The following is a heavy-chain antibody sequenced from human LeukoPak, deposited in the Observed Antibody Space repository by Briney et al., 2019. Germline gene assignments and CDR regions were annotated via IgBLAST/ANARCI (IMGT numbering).Heavy chain of an antibody. V-gene: IGHV4-34*01. CDR1: GGSFSGYY. J-gene: IGHJ4*02. CDR3: ARYSSSWYPEGVDY. CDR2: INHSGST. D-gene: IGHD6-13*01. Sequence: SETLSLTCAVYGGSFSGYYWSWIRQPPGKGLEWIGEINHSGSTNYNPSLKSRVTISVDTSKNQFSLKLSSVTAADTAVYYCARYSSSWYPEGVDYWGQGTLVTVSS.